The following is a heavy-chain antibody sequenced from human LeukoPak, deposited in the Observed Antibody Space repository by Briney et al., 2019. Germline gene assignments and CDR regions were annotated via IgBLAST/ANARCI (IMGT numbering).Heavy chain of an antibody. D-gene: IGHD5-18*01. CDR3: ARAKIGYSYLIDY. V-gene: IGHV3-30*14. Sequence: PGGSLRLSCAASGFTFSSYSMCWVRQAPGKGLEWVTLISYDGSDKYYADSVKGRFTISRDNSKNTLFLQMNSLTVEDTAVYYCARAKIGYSYLIDYWGQGTLVTVSS. CDR1: GFTFSSYS. J-gene: IGHJ4*02. CDR2: ISYDGSDK.